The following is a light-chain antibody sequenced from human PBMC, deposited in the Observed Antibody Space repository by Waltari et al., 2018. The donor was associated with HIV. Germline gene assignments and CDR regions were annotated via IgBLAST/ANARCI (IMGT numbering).Light chain of an antibody. J-gene: IGLJ2*01. CDR1: SSDIGGYNY. Sequence: QSALTQPHSVSGSPGQSVTISCTGTSSDIGGYNYVSWYRQFPGKAPSVIIHDVNKRPSVVPDRFSGSKSGNTASLTISGRQTDDEADYYCCSYAGNSDVVFGGGTTLTVL. CDR3: CSYAGNSDVV. CDR2: DVN. V-gene: IGLV2-11*01.